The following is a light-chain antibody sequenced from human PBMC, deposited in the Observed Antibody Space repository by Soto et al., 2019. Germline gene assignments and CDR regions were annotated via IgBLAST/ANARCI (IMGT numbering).Light chain of an antibody. V-gene: IGLV1-44*01. CDR2: SNN. J-gene: IGLJ3*02. Sequence: QSALTQPPSASGTPGQRVTISWSGSSSNIGRDTVNWYQQLPGIAPKLLIYSNNRRPSGVPDRFSGSKSGTSASLAISGLQFEDEADYYCAAWDGSLNGWVFGGGTK. CDR1: SSNIGRDT. CDR3: AAWDGSLNGWV.